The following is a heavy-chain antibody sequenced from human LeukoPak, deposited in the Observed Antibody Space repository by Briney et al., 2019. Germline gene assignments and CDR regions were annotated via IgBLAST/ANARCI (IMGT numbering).Heavy chain of an antibody. V-gene: IGHV3-48*03. CDR1: GFTFSSYE. CDR3: ARDKGSLNDLCLDY. J-gene: IGHJ4*02. Sequence: PGGSLRLSCAASGFTFSSYEMNWVRQAPGKGLEWVSYISSSGSTIHYAESVKGRFTISRDNAKSSLYLQMNSLRAEDTAVYYCARDKGSLNDLCLDYWGQETLVTVSS. D-gene: IGHD1-1*01. CDR2: ISSSGSTI.